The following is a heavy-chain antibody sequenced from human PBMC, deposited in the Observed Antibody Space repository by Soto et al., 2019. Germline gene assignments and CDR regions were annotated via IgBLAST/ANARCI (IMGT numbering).Heavy chain of an antibody. CDR1: GGTFSSYS. V-gene: IGHV1-69*06. Sequence: ASVNVSFKASGGTFSSYSISWVRQAPGQGLELMGGIIPIFGTANYAQKFQGRVTITADKSTSTAYMELSSLRSEDTAVYYCARGREREYSSASDYYFDYWGQGTLVTVSS. D-gene: IGHD6-6*01. J-gene: IGHJ4*02. CDR3: ARGREREYSSASDYYFDY. CDR2: IIPIFGTA.